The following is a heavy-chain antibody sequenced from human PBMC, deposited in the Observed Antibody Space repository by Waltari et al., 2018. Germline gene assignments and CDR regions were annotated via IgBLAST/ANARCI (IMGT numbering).Heavy chain of an antibody. CDR3: ARLGVRWYFEL. CDR2: IYYSGST. J-gene: IGHJ2*01. V-gene: IGHV4-39*01. CDR1: GCSISSSSHY. D-gene: IGHD3-3*01. Sequence: QLQLQESGPGLVKPSETLSLTCTVSGCSISSSSHYWGWLRQPPGKGRGWIGSIYYSGSTYYNPSLRSRVTRAVDTSKKLFSLKLGAVTAADTVVYYCARLGVRWYFELWGRGTLVTVSS.